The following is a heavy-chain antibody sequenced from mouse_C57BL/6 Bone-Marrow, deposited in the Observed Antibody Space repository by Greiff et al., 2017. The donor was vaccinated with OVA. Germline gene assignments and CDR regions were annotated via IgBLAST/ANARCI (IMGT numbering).Heavy chain of an antibody. J-gene: IGHJ3*01. CDR3: ARHEGYGSSYVRAWFAD. V-gene: IGHV1-62-2*01. D-gene: IGHD1-1*01. Sequence: VQLQQSGAELVKPGASVKLSCKASGYTFTEYTIHWVKQRSGQGLEWIGWFYPGSGSIKYNEKFKDKATLTADKSSSTVYMELSRLTSEDSAVYFCARHEGYGSSYVRAWFADWGQGTLVTVSA. CDR2: FYPGSGSI. CDR1: GYTFTEYT.